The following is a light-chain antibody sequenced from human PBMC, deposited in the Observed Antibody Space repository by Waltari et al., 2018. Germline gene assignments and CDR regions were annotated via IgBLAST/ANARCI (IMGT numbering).Light chain of an antibody. CDR2: DVT. CDR1: ISDVGGHNF. J-gene: IGLJ1*01. V-gene: IGLV2-23*02. CDR3: CSHTDSSPYV. Sequence: QSALTPPASVSGSPGQSITISCTGTISDVGGHNFFSWYQQYPGKAPKVIIYDVTNPPSGVSYRFSGSKSGNTASLTISGLQAEDEADYYCCSHTDSSPYVFGTGTKVTVL.